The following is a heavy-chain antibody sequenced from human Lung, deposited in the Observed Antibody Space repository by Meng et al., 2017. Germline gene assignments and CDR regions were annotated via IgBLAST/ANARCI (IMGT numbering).Heavy chain of an antibody. CDR1: GGSITGSTW. Sequence: QVQLQWSGPGRVKPWGTVSLSCAVSGGSITGSTWWSWVRQTPGKGLEWFGEIFHSGSTNYNPPLESRVTISVDKSKNQFSLKVYSVTAADTATYYCARFDISSSGRGDYWGQGTPVTVSS. J-gene: IGHJ4*02. CDR2: IFHSGST. V-gene: IGHV4-4*02. CDR3: ARFDISSSGRGDY. D-gene: IGHD1-26*01.